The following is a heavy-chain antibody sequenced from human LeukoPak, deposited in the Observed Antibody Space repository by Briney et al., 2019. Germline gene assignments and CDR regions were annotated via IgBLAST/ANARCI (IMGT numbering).Heavy chain of an antibody. Sequence: GGSLRLSCAASGFTFSSYGMHWVRQAPGKGLEWVAVISYDGSNKYYADSVKGRFTISRDNSKNTLYLQMNSLRAEDTAVYYCAKGDGSGSYYRNWFDPWGQGTLVTASS. V-gene: IGHV3-30*18. CDR3: AKGDGSGSYYRNWFDP. CDR2: ISYDGSNK. D-gene: IGHD3-10*01. J-gene: IGHJ5*02. CDR1: GFTFSSYG.